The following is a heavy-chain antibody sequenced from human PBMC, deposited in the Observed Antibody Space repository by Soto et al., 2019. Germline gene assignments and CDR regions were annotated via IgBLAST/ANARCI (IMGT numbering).Heavy chain of an antibody. V-gene: IGHV2-5*02. CDR2: IYWDDDN. CDR1: GFSLTSNAVG. J-gene: IGHJ4*02. CDR3: AHGSGWLFDF. D-gene: IGHD6-19*01. Sequence: QITLKESGPTLVKPTQTLTLTCTFSGFSLTSNAVGVGWFRQPPGKALEWLALIYWDDDNHYSPSLKSRLTSTKDTSKNRVVLIMTNMDPVDTATYYCAHGSGWLFDFWGQGTLVTVSS.